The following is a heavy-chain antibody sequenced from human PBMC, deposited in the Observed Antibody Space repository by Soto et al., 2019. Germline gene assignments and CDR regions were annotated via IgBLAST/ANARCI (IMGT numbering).Heavy chain of an antibody. CDR3: AREPEAWTQFDL. CDR1: GFTFSSYA. V-gene: IGHV3-30-3*01. J-gene: IGHJ2*01. CDR2: ISYDGSNK. D-gene: IGHD1-1*01. Sequence: QVQLVESGGGVVQPGRSLRLSCAASGFTFSSYAMHWVRQAPGKGLEWVAVISYDGSNKYYADSVKGRFTISRDNSKNPLYLQMNSLRAADTAVYYCAREPEAWTQFDLWGRRTLVTVSS.